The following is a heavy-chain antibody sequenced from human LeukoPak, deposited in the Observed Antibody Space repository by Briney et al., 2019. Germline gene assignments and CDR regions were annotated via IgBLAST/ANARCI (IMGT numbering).Heavy chain of an antibody. CDR3: ARAAWDYYGSGSYYFDY. CDR2: IYYSGST. D-gene: IGHD3-10*01. V-gene: IGHV4-59*01. J-gene: IGHJ4*02. Sequence: SETLSLTCTVSGGSISSYYWSWIRQPPGKGLEWIGYIYYSGSTNYNPSLKSRVTISVDTSKNQFSLKLSSVTAADTAVYYCARAAWDYYGSGSYYFDYWGQRTLVTVSS. CDR1: GGSISSYY.